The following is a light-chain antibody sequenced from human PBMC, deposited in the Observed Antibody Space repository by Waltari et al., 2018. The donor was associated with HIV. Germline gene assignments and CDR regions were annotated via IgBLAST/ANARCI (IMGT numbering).Light chain of an antibody. V-gene: IGKV1-39*01. Sequence: DIQMTQSPSSLSASVGDRVTITCHASQSISTYLNWYQQKPGKAPKLLIYAASSLQIGVPSRFSGSGSGTDFTLTISSLQPEDFATYYCQESYGTPLTFGQGTKVEIK. CDR1: QSISTY. CDR3: QESYGTPLT. CDR2: AAS. J-gene: IGKJ1*01.